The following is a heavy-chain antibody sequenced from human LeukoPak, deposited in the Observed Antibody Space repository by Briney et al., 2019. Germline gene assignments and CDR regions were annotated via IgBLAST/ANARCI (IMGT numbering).Heavy chain of an antibody. CDR1: GGSFSGYY. CDR2: INHSGST. D-gene: IGHD2-2*01. V-gene: IGHV4-34*01. CDR3: ARESWDIVVVPAATGDYYGMDV. J-gene: IGHJ6*02. Sequence: SKTLSLTCAVYGGSFSGYYWSWIRQPPGKGLEWIGEINHSGSTNYNPSLKSRVTISVDTSKNQFSLKLSSVTAADTAVYYCARESWDIVVVPAATGDYYGMDVWGQGTTVTVSS.